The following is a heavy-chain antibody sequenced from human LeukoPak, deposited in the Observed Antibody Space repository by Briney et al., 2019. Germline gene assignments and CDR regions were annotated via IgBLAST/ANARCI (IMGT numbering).Heavy chain of an antibody. CDR1: GYTFTSYG. Sequence: ASVKVSCKASGYTFTSYGISWVRQAPGQGLEWMGWISAYNGNTNYAQKLQGRVTMTTDTSTSTAYMELRSLRSDDTAVYYCARGPARSGYYYVGFDYWGQGTLVTVSS. J-gene: IGHJ4*02. CDR3: ARGPARSGYYYVGFDY. D-gene: IGHD3-22*01. CDR2: ISAYNGNT. V-gene: IGHV1-18*01.